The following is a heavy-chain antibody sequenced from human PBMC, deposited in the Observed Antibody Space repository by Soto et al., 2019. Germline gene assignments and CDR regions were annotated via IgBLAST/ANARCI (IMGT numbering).Heavy chain of an antibody. Sequence: QVQLQESGPGLVKPSETLSLICTVSGASISSYYWNWIRQSPEKGLEWIGDVYYSGNSNFNPSLRDRLTMSVDMSKNQVSLKLQSASAADTALYYCARGTISGAVIPCGFYFDFWGQGALVTVSS. V-gene: IGHV4-59*13. CDR3: ARGTISGAVIPCGFYFDF. D-gene: IGHD3-3*01. CDR1: GASISSYY. CDR2: VYYSGNS. J-gene: IGHJ4*02.